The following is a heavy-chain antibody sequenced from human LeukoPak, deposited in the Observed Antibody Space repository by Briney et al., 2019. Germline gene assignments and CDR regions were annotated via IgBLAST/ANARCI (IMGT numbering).Heavy chain of an antibody. CDR2: INHSGST. D-gene: IGHD3-10*01. Sequence: SETLSLTCAVYGGSFSGYYWSWIRQPPGKGLEWIGEINHSGSTDYNPSLKSRVTISVDTSKNQFSLRLSSVTAADTAVYYCARRLLWFGEGSIDPWGQGTLVTVSS. V-gene: IGHV4-34*01. CDR3: ARRLLWFGEGSIDP. CDR1: GGSFSGYY. J-gene: IGHJ5*02.